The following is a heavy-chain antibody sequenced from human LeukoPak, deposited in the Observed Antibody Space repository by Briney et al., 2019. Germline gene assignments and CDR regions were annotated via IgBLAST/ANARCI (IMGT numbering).Heavy chain of an antibody. CDR1: GFTFSDHY. J-gene: IGHJ4*02. D-gene: IGHD3-10*01. CDR2: IRSKTDGGTT. V-gene: IGHV3-15*01. Sequence: GGSLRLSCAASGFTFSDHYIHWVRQAPGKGLEWVGRIRSKTDGGTTDYAAPVKGRFTISRDDSKNTLYLQMNSLKTGDTAVYYCTTARNMVRGVIPLDYWGQGTLVTVSS. CDR3: TTARNMVRGVIPLDY.